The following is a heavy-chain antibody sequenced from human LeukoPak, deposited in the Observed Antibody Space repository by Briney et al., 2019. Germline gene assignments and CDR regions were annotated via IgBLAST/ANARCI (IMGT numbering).Heavy chain of an antibody. V-gene: IGHV1-69*04. Sequence: ASVKVSCKASGGTFSSYAISWVRQAPGQGLEWMGRIIPILGIANYAQKFQGRVTITADKSTSTAYMELSSLRSEDTAVYYCARAQRYYYDSSGYWPLDYWGQGTLVTVSS. D-gene: IGHD3-22*01. CDR1: GGTFSSYA. J-gene: IGHJ4*02. CDR3: ARAQRYYYDSSGYWPLDY. CDR2: IIPILGIA.